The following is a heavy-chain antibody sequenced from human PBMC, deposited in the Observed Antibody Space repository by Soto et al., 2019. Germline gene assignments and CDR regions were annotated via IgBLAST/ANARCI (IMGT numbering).Heavy chain of an antibody. CDR2: VSGSGGST. J-gene: IGHJ4*02. Sequence: GWSLRLSCAASGFTFSSYAMSWVRQAPGKGLEWISSVSGSGGSTYYADSVKGRFTISRDNSKDTLYLQMNNLRAEDTAVYYCAKPADYNWNDYWGQGTLVTVSS. CDR3: AKPADYNWNDY. D-gene: IGHD1-20*01. V-gene: IGHV3-23*01. CDR1: GFTFSSYA.